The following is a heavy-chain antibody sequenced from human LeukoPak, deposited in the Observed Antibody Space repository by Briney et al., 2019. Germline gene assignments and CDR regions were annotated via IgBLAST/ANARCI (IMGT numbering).Heavy chain of an antibody. D-gene: IGHD3-16*01. V-gene: IGHV3-33*01. CDR2: IWYDGSNK. Sequence: PGGSLRLSCVASGFTFSGYGMHWVRQAPGKGLEWVAAIWYDGSNKYHADSVKGRFTISRDNSKNTLYLQMNSLRAEDTAVYYCARGGGGYFDYWGQGTLVTVSS. CDR3: ARGGGGYFDY. J-gene: IGHJ4*02. CDR1: GFTFSGYG.